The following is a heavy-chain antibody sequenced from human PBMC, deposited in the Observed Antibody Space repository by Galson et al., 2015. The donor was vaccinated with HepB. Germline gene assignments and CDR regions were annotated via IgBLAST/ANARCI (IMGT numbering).Heavy chain of an antibody. V-gene: IGHV5-51*03. CDR2: IYPGDSDT. Sequence: QSGAEVKKPGESLKISCKCSGYSFTSYWIGWVRQMPGKGLEWMGIIYPGDSDTRYSPSFQGQVTISADKSISTAYLQWSSLKASDTAMYYCARMPPSGTLYWNFDLWGRGTLVTVSS. CDR3: ARMPPSGTLYWNFDL. J-gene: IGHJ2*01. CDR1: GYSFTSYW. D-gene: IGHD6-13*01.